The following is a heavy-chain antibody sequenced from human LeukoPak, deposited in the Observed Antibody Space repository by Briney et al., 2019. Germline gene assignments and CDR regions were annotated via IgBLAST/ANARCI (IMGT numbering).Heavy chain of an antibody. Sequence: GGSLRLSCAASGFTFSNYAMLWVRQAPGKGLEWVSYISTSSSTIYYADSVKGRFTISRDNAKNSLYLQMNSLRDEDTAVYYCTRDGNYVWGSPYVDYWGQGTLVTVSS. CDR2: ISTSSSTI. CDR3: TRDGNYVWGSPYVDY. J-gene: IGHJ4*02. D-gene: IGHD3-16*01. V-gene: IGHV3-48*02. CDR1: GFTFSNYA.